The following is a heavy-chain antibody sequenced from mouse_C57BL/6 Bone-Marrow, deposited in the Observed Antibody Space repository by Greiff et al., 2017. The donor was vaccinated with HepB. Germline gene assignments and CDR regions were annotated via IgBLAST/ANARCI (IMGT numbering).Heavy chain of an antibody. CDR3: AREGSGSNLRYFDV. J-gene: IGHJ1*03. Sequence: EVKLVESGGGLVKPGGSLKLSCAASGFTFSSYAMSWVRQTPEKRLEWVATISDGGSYTYYPDNVKGRFTISRDNAKNNLYLQMSHLKSEDTAMSYCAREGSGSNLRYFDVWGTGTTVTVSS. D-gene: IGHD1-1*01. V-gene: IGHV5-4*01. CDR1: GFTFSSYA. CDR2: ISDGGSYT.